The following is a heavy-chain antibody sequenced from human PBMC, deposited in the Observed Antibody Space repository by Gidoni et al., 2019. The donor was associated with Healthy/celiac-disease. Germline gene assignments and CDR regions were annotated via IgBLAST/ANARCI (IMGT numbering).Heavy chain of an antibody. Sequence: QVQLQQWGAGLLKPSETLSLTCAVYGWSFSGSYWSWIRQPPGKGLGWIGEINHSGSTNSNPSLKSRVTISVDTSKNQFSLKLSSVTAADTAVYYCARARRDIVVVPAASNWFDPWGQGTLVTVSS. CDR2: INHSGST. V-gene: IGHV4-34*01. CDR1: GWSFSGSY. CDR3: ARARRDIVVVPAASNWFDP. J-gene: IGHJ5*02. D-gene: IGHD2-2*01.